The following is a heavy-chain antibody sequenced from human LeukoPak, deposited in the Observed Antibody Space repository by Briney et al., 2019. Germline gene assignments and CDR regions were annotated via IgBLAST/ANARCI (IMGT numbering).Heavy chain of an antibody. CDR1: SGSISSYY. Sequence: SETLSLTCTVSSGSISSYYWSWIRQPAGKGLEWIGRIYTSGSTNYNPSLKSRVTMSVDTSKNQFFLKLSSVTAADTAVYYCARDGWDGSSTSCSSNWFDPWGQGTLVTVSS. CDR3: ARDGWDGSSTSCSSNWFDP. D-gene: IGHD2-2*01. V-gene: IGHV4-4*07. J-gene: IGHJ5*02. CDR2: IYTSGST.